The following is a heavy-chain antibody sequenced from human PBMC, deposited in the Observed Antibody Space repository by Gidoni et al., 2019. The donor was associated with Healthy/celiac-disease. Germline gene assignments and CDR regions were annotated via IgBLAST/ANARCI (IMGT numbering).Heavy chain of an antibody. D-gene: IGHD3-10*01. V-gene: IGHV5-51*01. J-gene: IGHJ6*02. CDR3: ARHVRSGSGPRNYYYGMDV. CDR1: GYSFTSYW. Sequence: EVQLVQSGAEVKKPGESLKISCKGSGYSFTSYWIRWVRQMPGKGLEWMGIIYPGDSDTRYSPSFQGQVTISADKSISTAYLQWSSLKASDTAMYYCARHVRSGSGPRNYYYGMDVWGQGTTVTVSS. CDR2: IYPGDSDT.